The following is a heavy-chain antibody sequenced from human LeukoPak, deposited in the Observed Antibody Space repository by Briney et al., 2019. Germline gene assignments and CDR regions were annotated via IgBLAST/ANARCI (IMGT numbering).Heavy chain of an antibody. CDR2: IWYDGSNK. D-gene: IGHD3-3*01. V-gene: IGHV3-33*01. Sequence: GGSLRLSCAASGFTFSSYGMHWVRQAPGKGLEWVAVIWYDGSNKYYADSVKGRFTISRDNSKSTLYLQMNSLRAEDTAVYYCARGSLPYYDFWSAAGGFDYWGQGTLVTVSS. J-gene: IGHJ4*02. CDR3: ARGSLPYYDFWSAAGGFDY. CDR1: GFTFSSYG.